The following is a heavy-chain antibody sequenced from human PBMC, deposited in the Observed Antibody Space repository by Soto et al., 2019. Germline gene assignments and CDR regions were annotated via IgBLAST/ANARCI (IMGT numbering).Heavy chain of an antibody. CDR2: FKPGGFDL. J-gene: IGHJ4*02. D-gene: IGHD1-26*01. CDR1: GYRFDGAW. V-gene: IGHV5-51*01. Sequence: GESLKISCKGAGYRFDGAWIGWVRQMAGKGLVWMGIFKPGGFDLRYGPSFRGQVTISADAAVNNAFLQWNSLKASDTDMYYCARQISYICDFRGQGTLVTVPQ. CDR3: ARQISYICDF.